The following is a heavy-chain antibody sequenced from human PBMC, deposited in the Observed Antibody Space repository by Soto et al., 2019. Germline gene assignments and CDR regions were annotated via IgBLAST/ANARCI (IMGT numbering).Heavy chain of an antibody. CDR1: GFTFTSYG. Sequence: ASVKVSCKTSGFTFTSYGFSWVRQAPGQGLEWMGWISANNGDRHYAQNFQGRVTLTTDTSTSTAHMELRSLRVDDTAVYYCARKPQWHPHDQWGQGTLVTVSS. V-gene: IGHV1-18*04. CDR2: ISANNGDR. CDR3: ARKPQWHPHDQ. D-gene: IGHD2-8*01. J-gene: IGHJ4*02.